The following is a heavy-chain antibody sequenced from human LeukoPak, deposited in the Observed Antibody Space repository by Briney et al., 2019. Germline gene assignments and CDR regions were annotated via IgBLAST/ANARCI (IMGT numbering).Heavy chain of an antibody. Sequence: GGSLRLSCAASGFTFSSYAMTWVRQAPGKGLEWVSGISGSGNNTYYADSVKGRFTISRDNSKNTLYLQMNSLRAEDTAAYYCAKGTYDSRGHFDYWGQGTLVSVSS. D-gene: IGHD3-22*01. CDR2: ISGSGNNT. J-gene: IGHJ4*02. CDR1: GFTFSSYA. V-gene: IGHV3-23*01. CDR3: AKGTYDSRGHFDY.